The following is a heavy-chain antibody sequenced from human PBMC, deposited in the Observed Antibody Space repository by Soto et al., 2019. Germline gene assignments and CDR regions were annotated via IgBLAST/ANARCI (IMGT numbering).Heavy chain of an antibody. CDR2: IGGRATSA. V-gene: IGHV3-23*01. J-gene: IGHJ4*02. Sequence: EVQLLESGGGLVQPGGSLRLSCAASGFTFSNYAMSWVRQAPGKGLEWVSGIGGRATSAYYADSVKGRFAISRDNAYNTLFLLLHSLRAEDTAVYYCAKSRYSDSSGDYYDFWGQGTLVTVSS. CDR3: AKSRYSDSSGDYYDF. CDR1: GFTFSNYA. D-gene: IGHD3-22*01.